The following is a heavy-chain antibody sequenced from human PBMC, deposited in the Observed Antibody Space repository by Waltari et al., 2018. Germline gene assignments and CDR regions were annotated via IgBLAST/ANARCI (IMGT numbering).Heavy chain of an antibody. V-gene: IGHV4-59*11. D-gene: IGHD1-26*01. CDR3: ARLFRSHGDAFDI. J-gene: IGHJ3*02. CDR1: GGSISSHY. Sequence: QVQLQESGPGLVKPSETLSLTCTVSGGSISSHYWSWIRQPPGKGLEWIGYIYYSGSTNSNPSLKSRVTISVDTSKNQFSLKLSSVTAADTAVYYCARLFRSHGDAFDIWGQGTMVTVSS. CDR2: IYYSGST.